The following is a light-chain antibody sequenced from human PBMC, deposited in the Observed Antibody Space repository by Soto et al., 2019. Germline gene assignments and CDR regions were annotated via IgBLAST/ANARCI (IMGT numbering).Light chain of an antibody. Sequence: QSVLTQPASVSGSPGQPITLSCTGTSSDVGGYNYVSWYQQHPGKAPKVMIYDVSNRPSGVSNRFSGSKSGNTASLTISGLQAEDEADYYCNSYTTSSTYVFGTGTKSPS. CDR2: DVS. V-gene: IGLV2-14*01. CDR3: NSYTTSSTYV. CDR1: SSDVGGYNY. J-gene: IGLJ1*01.